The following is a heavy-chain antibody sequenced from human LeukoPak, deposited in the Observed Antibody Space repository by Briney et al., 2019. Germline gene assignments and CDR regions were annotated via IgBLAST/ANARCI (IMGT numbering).Heavy chain of an antibody. CDR1: GYPFTSYA. V-gene: IGHV1-3*01. CDR3: ARPTMVRGVIPFDY. J-gene: IGHJ4*02. CDR2: INAGNGNT. D-gene: IGHD3-10*01. Sequence: ASVKVSCKASGYPFTSYAMHWVRQAPGQRLEWMGWINAGNGNTKYSQKFQGRVTITRDTSASTAYMELSSLRSEDTAVYYCARPTMVRGVIPFDYWGQGTLVTVSS.